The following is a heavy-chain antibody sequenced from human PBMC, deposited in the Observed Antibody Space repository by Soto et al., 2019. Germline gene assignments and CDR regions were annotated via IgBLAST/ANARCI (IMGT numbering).Heavy chain of an antibody. V-gene: IGHV1-18*01. J-gene: IGHJ4*02. Sequence: GASVKVSCKASGYTFTSYGISWVRQAPGQGLEWMGWISAYNGNTNYAQKLQGRVTMTTDTSTSTAYMELSSLRSEDTAVYYCASPWPEDSSRWDYLAYWGQGTLVTVSS. CDR3: ASPWPEDSSRWDYLAY. D-gene: IGHD6-13*01. CDR1: GYTFTSYG. CDR2: ISAYNGNT.